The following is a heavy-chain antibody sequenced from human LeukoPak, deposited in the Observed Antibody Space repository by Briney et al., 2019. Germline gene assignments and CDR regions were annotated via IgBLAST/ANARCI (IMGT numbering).Heavy chain of an antibody. J-gene: IGHJ4*02. CDR2: ISAYNGNT. CDR3: ARGPRYSYDSSILLFDY. CDR1: GYTFSDYG. Sequence: ASVKVSCKASGYTFSDYGVSWVRQAPGQGLEWMGRISAYNGNTNYLQEFQGRVTMTTDTSTATAYMELRSLRPSDTAVYFCARGPRYSYDSSILLFDYWGQGTLVTVSP. D-gene: IGHD3-22*01. V-gene: IGHV1-18*01.